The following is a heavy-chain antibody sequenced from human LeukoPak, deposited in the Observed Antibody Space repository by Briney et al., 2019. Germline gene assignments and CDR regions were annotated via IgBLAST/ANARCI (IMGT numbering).Heavy chain of an antibody. Sequence: GRSLRLSCAASGFTFDDYAMHWVRQAPGKGLEWVSGISWNSGSIGYADSVKGRFTISRDNAKNSLYLQMNSLRAEDTALYYCASSPDIVATFDYWGQGTLVTVSS. V-gene: IGHV3-9*01. CDR3: ASSPDIVATFDY. D-gene: IGHD5-12*01. CDR2: ISWNSGSI. J-gene: IGHJ4*02. CDR1: GFTFDDYA.